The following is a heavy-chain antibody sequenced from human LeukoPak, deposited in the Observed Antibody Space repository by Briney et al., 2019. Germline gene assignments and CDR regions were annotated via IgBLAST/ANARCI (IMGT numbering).Heavy chain of an antibody. D-gene: IGHD3-16*01. V-gene: IGHV4-39*07. Sequence: SETLSLTCTVSGGSISSSSYYWGWIRQPPGKGLEWIGSIYYSGSTYYNPSLKSRVTISVDTSKNQSSLRLSSVTAADTAVFYCASLRVPGYFDYWGPGNLVTVSS. CDR1: GGSISSSSYY. J-gene: IGHJ4*03. CDR3: ASLRVPGYFDY. CDR2: IYYSGST.